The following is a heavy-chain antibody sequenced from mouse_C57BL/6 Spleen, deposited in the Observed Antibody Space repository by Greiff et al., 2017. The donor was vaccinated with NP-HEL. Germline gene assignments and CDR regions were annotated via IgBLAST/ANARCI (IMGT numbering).Heavy chain of an antibody. V-gene: IGHV5-6*01. CDR3: ARSYYGSSSWYFDV. D-gene: IGHD1-1*01. CDR1: GFTFSSYG. Sequence: EVQVVESGGDLVKPGGSLKLSCAASGFTFSSYGMSWVRQTPDKRLEWVATISSGGSYTYYPDSVKGRFTISRDNAKNTLYLQMSSLKSEDTAMYYCARSYYGSSSWYFDVWGTGTTVTVSS. CDR2: ISSGGSYT. J-gene: IGHJ1*03.